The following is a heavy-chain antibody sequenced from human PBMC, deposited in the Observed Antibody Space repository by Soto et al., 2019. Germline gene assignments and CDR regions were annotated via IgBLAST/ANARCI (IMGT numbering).Heavy chain of an antibody. CDR3: ARIPRPLMVESTPIGC. CDR2: ISYDGSNK. V-gene: IGHV3-30*03. D-gene: IGHD2-15*01. Sequence: GGSLRLSCAASGFTFGAYGMHWVRQAPGKGLEWVAVISYDGSNKYYADSVKGRFTISRDNSKNTVFLQMSSLRAEDTAVYYCARIPRPLMVESTPIGCWGQGTQVTSPQ. CDR1: GFTFGAYG. J-gene: IGHJ4*02.